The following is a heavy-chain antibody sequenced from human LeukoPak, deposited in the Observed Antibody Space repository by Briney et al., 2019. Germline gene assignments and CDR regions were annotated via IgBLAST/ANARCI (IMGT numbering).Heavy chain of an antibody. J-gene: IGHJ4*02. CDR1: GFTFSSYS. CDR2: ISSSSSYI. Sequence: GGSLRLSCAASGFTFSSYSMNWVRQAPGKGLEWVSSISSSSSYIYYADSVKGRFTISRDNAKNPLYLQMNSLRAEDTAVYYCARGEFGIAAAGSDYWGQGTLVTVSS. CDR3: ARGEFGIAAAGSDY. D-gene: IGHD6-13*01. V-gene: IGHV3-21*01.